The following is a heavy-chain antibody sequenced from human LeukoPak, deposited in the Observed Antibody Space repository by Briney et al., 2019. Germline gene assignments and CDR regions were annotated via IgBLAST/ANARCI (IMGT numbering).Heavy chain of an antibody. Sequence: SETLSLTCAVYGGSFSGYYWSWIRQPPGEGLEWIGEINHSGSTNYNPSLKSRVTISVDTSKNQFSLKLSSVTAADTAVYYCAALRGYCLDYWGQGTLVTVSS. J-gene: IGHJ4*02. D-gene: IGHD4-23*01. V-gene: IGHV4-34*01. CDR3: AALRGYCLDY. CDR1: GGSFSGYY. CDR2: INHSGST.